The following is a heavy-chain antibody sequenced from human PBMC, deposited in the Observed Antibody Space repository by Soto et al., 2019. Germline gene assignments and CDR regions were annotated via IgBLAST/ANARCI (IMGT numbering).Heavy chain of an antibody. CDR1: GYTFTSYG. CDR2: ISAYNGNT. J-gene: IGHJ4*02. Sequence: VKVSCKASGYTFTSYGISWVRQAPGQGLEWMGWISAYNGNTNYAQKLQGRVTMTTDTSTSTAYMELRSLRSDDTAVYYCARVFYYGSGSYYCDYWGQGTLVTVSS. CDR3: ARVFYYGSGSYYCDY. D-gene: IGHD3-10*01. V-gene: IGHV1-18*01.